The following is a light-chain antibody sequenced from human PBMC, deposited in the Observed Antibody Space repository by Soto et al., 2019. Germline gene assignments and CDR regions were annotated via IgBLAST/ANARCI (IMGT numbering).Light chain of an antibody. J-gene: IGKJ1*01. CDR2: GAS. V-gene: IGKV3-20*01. CDR3: HQYGSSPRT. Sequence: EIVLTQSPGTLSLSPGDRATLSCRASQSVSSNFLAWYQQKPGQAPRLLIYGASIRATGIPDRFSGSGSGTDFTLTIRRLDTEYFAMYFCHQYGSSPRTFGQGTKVEIK. CDR1: QSVSSNF.